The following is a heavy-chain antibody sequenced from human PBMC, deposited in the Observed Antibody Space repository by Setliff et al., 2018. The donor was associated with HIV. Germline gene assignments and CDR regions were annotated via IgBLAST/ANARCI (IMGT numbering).Heavy chain of an antibody. J-gene: IGHJ4*02. CDR1: GFTFKNAW. Sequence: GGSLRLSCSASGFTFKNAWMTWVRQAPGKGLEWVGRIKDKSEGETTDYAEPVKGRFFMSRDDSKNMLSLQMNGLKTEDTAVYYCTTVHYCSSTRCYIFDNWGPGTLVTVS. V-gene: IGHV3-15*01. CDR2: IKDKSEGETT. CDR3: TTVHYCSSTRCYIFDN. D-gene: IGHD2-2*02.